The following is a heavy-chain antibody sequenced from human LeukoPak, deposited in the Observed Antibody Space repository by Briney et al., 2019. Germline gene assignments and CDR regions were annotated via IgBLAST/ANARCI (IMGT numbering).Heavy chain of an antibody. Sequence: PGGSLRLSCAASGFIPTNYAMSWVRQAPGKGLEWVSAISGGGNITFYADSVRGRFTISRDHSKNTLYLQMNSLRAEDTAVYYCARERGGGVITNFDYWGQGTLVTVSS. CDR3: ARERGGGVITNFDY. D-gene: IGHD3-22*01. J-gene: IGHJ4*02. CDR1: GFIPTNYA. CDR2: ISGGGNIT. V-gene: IGHV3-23*01.